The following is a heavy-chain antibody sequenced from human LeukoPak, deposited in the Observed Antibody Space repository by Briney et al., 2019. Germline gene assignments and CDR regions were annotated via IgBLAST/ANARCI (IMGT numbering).Heavy chain of an antibody. D-gene: IGHD5-12*01. Sequence: GGSLRLSCTASGFTFSNYAMTWVRQAPGKGLEWVSSISGTGGRTYSADSVKGRFTISRDNSKNTLYLQMNSLRAEDTAVYYCAKDLAGWLYDAFDIWGQGIMVTVSS. CDR3: AKDLAGWLYDAFDI. J-gene: IGHJ3*02. CDR1: GFTFSNYA. CDR2: ISGTGGRT. V-gene: IGHV3-23*01.